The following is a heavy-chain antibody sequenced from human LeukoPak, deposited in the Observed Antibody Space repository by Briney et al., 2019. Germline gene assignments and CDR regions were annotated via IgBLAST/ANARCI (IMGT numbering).Heavy chain of an antibody. CDR1: GYRFTSYW. V-gene: IGHV5-51*01. CDR2: IYSGDSDT. D-gene: IGHD2-15*01. J-gene: IGHJ3*02. Sequence: GEALEISFKGSGYRFTSYWIGWGRRMPGKGRGGMGIIYSGDSDTRYSASFEGQVTISADTSISTAYLQCRSLQASDTAMYYCARQTRDTAHSSGGSCYDAFDIWGQGTMVTVSS. CDR3: ARQTRDTAHSSGGSCYDAFDI.